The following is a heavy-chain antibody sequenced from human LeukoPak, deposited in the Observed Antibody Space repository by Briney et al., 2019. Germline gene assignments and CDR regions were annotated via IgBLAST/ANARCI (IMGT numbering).Heavy chain of an antibody. D-gene: IGHD6-19*01. CDR3: ASNEERSGWYGSDY. CDR2: ISNDGNNK. CDR1: GFTFSNYA. J-gene: IGHJ4*02. Sequence: GRSLRLSCAASGFTFSNYAMHWVRQAPGKGLEWVAVISNDGNNKYYADSVKGRFTLSRDNSKSTLYLQTNSLRTEDTAVYYCASNEERSGWYGSDYWGQGTLVTVSS. V-gene: IGHV3-30-3*01.